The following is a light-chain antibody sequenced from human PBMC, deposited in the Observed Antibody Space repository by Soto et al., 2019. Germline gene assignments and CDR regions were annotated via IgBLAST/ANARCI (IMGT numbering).Light chain of an antibody. V-gene: IGLV2-14*01. CDR3: SSYASSNTYV. CDR2: EVS. J-gene: IGLJ1*01. CDR1: SSDVGAYKY. Sequence: QSALTQPASVSGSPGQSITISCTGTSSDVGAYKYVSWYQQHPGKAPKLLIYEVSYRPSGVSNRFSGSKSGNTASLTISGLQADEEADYYCSSYASSNTYVFGPGTKVTVL.